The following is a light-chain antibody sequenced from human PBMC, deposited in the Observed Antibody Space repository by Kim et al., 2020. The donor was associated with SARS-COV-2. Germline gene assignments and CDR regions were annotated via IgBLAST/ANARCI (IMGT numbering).Light chain of an antibody. CDR3: QVWDGSSEV. CDR1: GSQT. V-gene: IGLV3-21*04. Sequence: GSQTVHWYQQKPGQAPILLIFFDGDRPSGIPERFSGSTSGNTATLTISRVEAGDEADYYCQVWDGSSEVFGGGTQLTVL. J-gene: IGLJ3*02. CDR2: FDG.